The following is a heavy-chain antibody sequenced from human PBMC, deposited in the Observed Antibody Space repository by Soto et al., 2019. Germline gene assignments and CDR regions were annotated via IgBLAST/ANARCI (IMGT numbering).Heavy chain of an antibody. CDR2: ISGSGGST. CDR1: GFTFSNYA. V-gene: IGHV3-23*01. D-gene: IGHD3-22*01. J-gene: IGHJ5*02. Sequence: GGSLRLSCAASGFTFSNYAVSWVRQAPGKGLEWVSAISGSGGSTYYADSVKGRFTISRDNSRNTLYLQMNSLRAEDTAIYYCANFHYDSSGYNWFDPWGQGTLVTVSS. CDR3: ANFHYDSSGYNWFDP.